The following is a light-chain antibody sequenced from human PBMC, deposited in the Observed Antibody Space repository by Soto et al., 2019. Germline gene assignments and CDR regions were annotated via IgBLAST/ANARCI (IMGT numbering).Light chain of an antibody. CDR1: QSISNY. CDR3: QQYDNHPYT. Sequence: DIQMTQSPSTLSASVGDRVSITCRASQSISNYLAWYQQKPGKAPKVVIYDASSLESGVPSRFRGTGSGTEFTLTISTLQPDDFATYYCQQYDNHPYTFGQGTKLEIK. CDR2: DAS. V-gene: IGKV1-5*01. J-gene: IGKJ2*01.